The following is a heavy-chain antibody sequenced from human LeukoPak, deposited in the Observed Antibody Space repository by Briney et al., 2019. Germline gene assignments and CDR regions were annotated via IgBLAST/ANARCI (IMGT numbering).Heavy chain of an antibody. J-gene: IGHJ5*02. CDR1: GGSISSGDYY. CDR3: ASYYDSSGGDWFDP. D-gene: IGHD3-22*01. CDR2: IYYSGST. Sequence: SQTLSLTCTVSGGSISSGDYYWSWIRQPPGKGLEWIGYIYYSGSTYYNPSLKSRVTIPVDTSKNQFSLKLSSVTAADTAVYYCASYYDSSGGDWFDPWGQGTLVTVSS. V-gene: IGHV4-30-4*01.